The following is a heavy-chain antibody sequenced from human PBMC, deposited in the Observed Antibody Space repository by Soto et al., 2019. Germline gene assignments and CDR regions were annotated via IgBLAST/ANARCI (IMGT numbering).Heavy chain of an antibody. J-gene: IGHJ4*01. CDR2: IWYDGIKK. Sequence: QVQLVESGGGVVQPGRSLRLSCAASGFTFSSYGMHWVRQAPGKGLEWVAVIWYDGIKKHYADSVKGRFTISRDNSKNTLYREMNSLRVEDTAVYYCARDRNIVVVPAAIADYWGQGTLVTVSS. CDR1: GFTFSSYG. D-gene: IGHD2-2*01. V-gene: IGHV3-33*01. CDR3: ARDRNIVVVPAAIADY.